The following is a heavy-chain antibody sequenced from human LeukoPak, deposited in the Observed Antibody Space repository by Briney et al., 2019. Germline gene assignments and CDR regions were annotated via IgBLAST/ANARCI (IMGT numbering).Heavy chain of an antibody. CDR1: GFTFSSYA. V-gene: IGHV3-23*01. CDR2: ISGSGGST. J-gene: IGHJ3*02. D-gene: IGHD2-2*02. Sequence: GGSLRLSCAASGFTFSSYAMNWVRQAPGKGLEWVSVISGSGGSTYYADSVKGRFTISRDNSKNTLYLQMNSLRAEDTAVYYCAKTYCSTTSCYIEDAFDIWGQGTVVTVSS. CDR3: AKTYCSTTSCYIEDAFDI.